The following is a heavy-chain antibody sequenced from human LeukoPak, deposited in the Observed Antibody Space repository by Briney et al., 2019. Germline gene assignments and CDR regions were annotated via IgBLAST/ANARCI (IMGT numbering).Heavy chain of an antibody. J-gene: IGHJ4*02. D-gene: IGHD1-26*01. Sequence: GGSLRLSCAASGFTFSAYGMQWVRQAPGKGLEWLAVISKTGGTKYYADSVKGRFTVSRDNAGNTLYLQMNSLRPEDTAVYYCARGSGSRGYYFDYWGQGTLVTVSS. CDR1: GFTFSAYG. V-gene: IGHV3-30*03. CDR2: ISKTGGTK. CDR3: ARGSGSRGYYFDY.